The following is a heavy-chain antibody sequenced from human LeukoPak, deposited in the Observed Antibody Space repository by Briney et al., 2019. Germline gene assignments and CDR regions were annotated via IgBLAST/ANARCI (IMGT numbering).Heavy chain of an antibody. D-gene: IGHD3-10*01. V-gene: IGHV4-34*01. CDR1: GGSFSGYY. Sequence: SETLSLTCAVYGGSFSGYYWSWIRQPPGKGLEWIGEINHSGSTNYNPSLKSRVTISVDTSKNQFSLKLSSVTAADTAVYYCARDQEAGDRFYNWFDPWGQGTLVTVSS. CDR2: INHSGST. J-gene: IGHJ5*02. CDR3: ARDQEAGDRFYNWFDP.